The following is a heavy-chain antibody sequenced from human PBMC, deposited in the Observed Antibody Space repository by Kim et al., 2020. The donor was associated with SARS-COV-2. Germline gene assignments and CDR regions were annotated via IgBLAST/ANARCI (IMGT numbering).Heavy chain of an antibody. CDR1: GGSISSGGYY. V-gene: IGHV4-31*03. CDR2: IYYSGST. D-gene: IGHD6-6*01. J-gene: IGHJ3*02. CDR3: ARDIAARHDAFDI. Sequence: SETLSLTCTVSGGSISSGGYYWSWIRQHPGKGLEWIGYIYYSGSTYYNPSLKSRVTISVDTSKNQFSLKLSSVTAADTAVYYCARDIAARHDAFDIWGQGTMVTVSS.